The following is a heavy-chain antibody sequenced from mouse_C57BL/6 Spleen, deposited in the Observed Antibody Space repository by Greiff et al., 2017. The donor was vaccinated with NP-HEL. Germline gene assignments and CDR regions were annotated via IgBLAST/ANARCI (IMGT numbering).Heavy chain of an antibody. V-gene: IGHV1-55*01. CDR3: ARGYGSSGYFDV. CDR2: IYPGSGST. Sequence: VQLQQSGAELVKPGASVKMSCKASGYTFTSYWITWVKQRPGQGLEWIGDIYPGSGSTNYNEKFKSKATLTVDTSSSTAYMQLSSLTSEDSAVYYWARGYGSSGYFDVWGTGTTVTVSS. J-gene: IGHJ1*03. D-gene: IGHD1-1*01. CDR1: GYTFTSYW.